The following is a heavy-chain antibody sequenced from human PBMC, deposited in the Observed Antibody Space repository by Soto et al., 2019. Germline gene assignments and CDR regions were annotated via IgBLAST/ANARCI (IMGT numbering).Heavy chain of an antibody. V-gene: IGHV4-34*01. CDR2: INHSGST. D-gene: IGHD3-10*01. CDR3: AIESSITMVRGVDY. J-gene: IGHJ4*02. Sequence: ETLSLTCAVYGGSFSGYYWSWIRQPPVKGLEWIGEINHSGSTNYNPSLKSRVTISVDTSKNQFSLKLSSVTAADTAVYYCAIESSITMVRGVDYWGQGTLVTVSS. CDR1: GGSFSGYY.